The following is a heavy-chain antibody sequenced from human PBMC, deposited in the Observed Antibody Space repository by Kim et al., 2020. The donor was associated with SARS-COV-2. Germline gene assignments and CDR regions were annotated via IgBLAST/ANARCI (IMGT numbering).Heavy chain of an antibody. V-gene: IGHV7-4-1*02. Sequence: NPTYAQGFTGRFVFSLNTSVSTAYLQISSLKAEDTAVYYCARDSSSGLDYWGQGTLVTVSS. J-gene: IGHJ4*02. CDR2: NP. CDR3: ARDSSSGLDY. D-gene: IGHD6-19*01.